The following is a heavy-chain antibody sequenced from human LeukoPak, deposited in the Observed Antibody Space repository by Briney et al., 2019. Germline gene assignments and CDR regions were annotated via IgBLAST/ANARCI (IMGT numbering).Heavy chain of an antibody. CDR2: IYYSGST. D-gene: IGHD1-26*01. CDR3: ARSGSGWELLGY. J-gene: IGHJ4*02. CDR1: GGSIRSSY. V-gene: IGHV4-59*08. Sequence: SETLSLTCTVSGGSIRSSYWSWIRQPPGEGLEWIGCIYYSGSTNYNPSLQSRVTISVDTSKNQFSLNLSSVTAADTAVYYCARSGSGWELLGYWGQGTLVTVSS.